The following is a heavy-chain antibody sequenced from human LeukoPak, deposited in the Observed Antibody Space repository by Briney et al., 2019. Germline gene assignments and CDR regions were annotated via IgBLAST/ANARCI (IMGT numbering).Heavy chain of an antibody. Sequence: SETLSLTCTVSGDSITSGCYYWSWIRQPPGKGLGWIGYIYKTGSTYYNTSLKSRVTMSVDTSRNQFSLKLNSVTAEDTAVYYCARDVLRWGQGTLVTVSP. CDR2: IYKTGST. V-gene: IGHV4-31*03. CDR3: ARDVLR. J-gene: IGHJ4*02. CDR1: GDSITSGCYY.